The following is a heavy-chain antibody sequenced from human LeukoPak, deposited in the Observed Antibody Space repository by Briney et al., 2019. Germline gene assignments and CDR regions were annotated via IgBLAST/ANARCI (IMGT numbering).Heavy chain of an antibody. V-gene: IGHV4-59*08. CDR2: IYYSGNT. CDR1: GGSISIYY. CDR3: ARCPRGTSVGMDV. Sequence: PSETLSLTCSVSGGSISIYYWTWIRQPPGKGLEWIGYIYYSGNTNYNPSLKSRVTISLDTSKNQLSLKLTSVTAADTAVYYCARCPRGTSVGMDVWGQGTTVTVSS. J-gene: IGHJ6*02. D-gene: IGHD1-1*01.